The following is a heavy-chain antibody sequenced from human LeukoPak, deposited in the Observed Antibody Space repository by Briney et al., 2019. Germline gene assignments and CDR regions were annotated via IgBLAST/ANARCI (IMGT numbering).Heavy chain of an antibody. CDR1: GGTFSSYA. CDR3: ARDTHGADPEDYYYYYGMDV. D-gene: IGHD4-17*01. V-gene: IGHV1-69*04. CDR2: IIPILGIA. Sequence: GASVKVSCKASGGTFSSYAISWVRQAPGQGLEWMGRIIPILGIANYAQKFQGRVTITADKSTSTAYMELSSLRSEDTAVYYCARDTHGADPEDYYYYYGMDVWGQGTTVTVSS. J-gene: IGHJ6*02.